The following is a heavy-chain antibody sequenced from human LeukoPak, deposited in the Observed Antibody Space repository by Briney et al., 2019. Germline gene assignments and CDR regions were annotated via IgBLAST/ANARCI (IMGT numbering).Heavy chain of an antibody. Sequence: GGSLRLSCAASGFTVTNNHMNWVRQAPGRGLEWVSVVYSRGNTYYADSVKGRFTISRDNSKNTLYLQMNSLRVEDTAGYFCASDSGYDRGVFDYWGQGALVTVSS. D-gene: IGHD5-12*01. CDR1: GFTVTNNH. V-gene: IGHV3-53*01. CDR3: ASDSGYDRGVFDY. J-gene: IGHJ4*02. CDR2: VYSRGNT.